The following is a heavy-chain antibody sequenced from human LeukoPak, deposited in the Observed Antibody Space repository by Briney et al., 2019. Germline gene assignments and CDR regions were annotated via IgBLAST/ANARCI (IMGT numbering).Heavy chain of an antibody. D-gene: IGHD3-22*01. CDR2: IWYDGSNK. CDR1: GFTFSSYG. J-gene: IGHJ3*02. Sequence: PGRSLRLSCAASGFTFSSYGMHWVRQAPGKGLEWVAVIWYDGSNKYYADSVKGRFTISRDNSKNTLYLQMNSLRAEDTAVYYCARGGAYYYDSSGYHSDAFDIWGQGTMVTVSS. CDR3: ARGGAYYYDSSGYHSDAFDI. V-gene: IGHV3-33*01.